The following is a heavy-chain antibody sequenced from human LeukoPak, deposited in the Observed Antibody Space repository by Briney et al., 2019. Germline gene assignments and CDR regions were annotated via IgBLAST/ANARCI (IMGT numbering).Heavy chain of an antibody. J-gene: IGHJ4*02. Sequence: SETLSLTCAVYGGSFSGYYWSLIRQPPGKGLEWIGSIYYSGSTYYNPSLKSRVTISVDTSKNQFSLKLSSVTAADTAVYYCVRHSTGTMGGDFDYWGQGTLVTVSS. D-gene: IGHD1-7*01. CDR3: VRHSTGTMGGDFDY. V-gene: IGHV4-34*01. CDR1: GGSFSGYY. CDR2: IYYSGST.